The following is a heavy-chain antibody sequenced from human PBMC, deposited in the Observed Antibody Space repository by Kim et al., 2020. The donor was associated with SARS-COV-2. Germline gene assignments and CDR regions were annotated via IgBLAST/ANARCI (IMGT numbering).Heavy chain of an antibody. J-gene: IGHJ4*02. V-gene: IGHV3-33*06. CDR1: GFTFSSYG. CDR2: IWYDGSNK. Sequence: GGSLRLSCAASGFTFSSYGMHWVRQAPGKGLEWVAVIWYDGSNKYYADSVKGRFTISRDNSKNTLYLQMNSLRAEDTAVYYCAKDRVRGVIIKNPLDYWGQGTLVTVSS. D-gene: IGHD3-10*01. CDR3: AKDRVRGVIIKNPLDY.